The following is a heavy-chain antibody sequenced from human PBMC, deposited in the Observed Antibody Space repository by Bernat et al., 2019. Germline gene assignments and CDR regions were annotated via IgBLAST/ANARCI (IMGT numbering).Heavy chain of an antibody. D-gene: IGHD6-19*01. V-gene: IGHV3-7*01. CDR2: IKQDGSEK. Sequence: EVQLVESGGGLVQPGGSLRLSCAASGFTFSNYWMSWVRQAPGKGLEWVANIKQDGSEKYYVDSVKGRFTISRDNAKNSLYLQMNSLRAEDTAVYYCAKESGYSSGWNNLDYWGQGTLVTVSS. CDR3: AKESGYSSGWNNLDY. CDR1: GFTFSNYW. J-gene: IGHJ4*02.